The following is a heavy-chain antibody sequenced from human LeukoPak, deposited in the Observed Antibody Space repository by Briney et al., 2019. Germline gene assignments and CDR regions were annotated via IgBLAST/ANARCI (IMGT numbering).Heavy chain of an antibody. CDR3: ARPYSSGWYYAFEI. J-gene: IGHJ3*02. D-gene: IGHD6-19*01. CDR1: GFTFSGYA. V-gene: IGHV3-11*01. Sequence: GGSLRLSCAASGFTFSGYAMSWVRQAPGKGLEWVSYISSSGTSIYYADSVKGRFTISRDSAKNSLYLQMNSLRVEDTAVYYCARPYSSGWYYAFEIWGQGTMVTVSS. CDR2: ISSSGTSI.